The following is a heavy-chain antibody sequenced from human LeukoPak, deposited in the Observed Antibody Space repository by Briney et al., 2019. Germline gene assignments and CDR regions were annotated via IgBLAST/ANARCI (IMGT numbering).Heavy chain of an antibody. CDR2: INHSGST. V-gene: IGHV4-34*01. CDR3: ARQEIGLRSFDP. D-gene: IGHD3/OR15-3a*01. CDR1: GGSFSGYY. J-gene: IGHJ5*02. Sequence: SETLSLTCGVYGGSFSGYYWNWIRQPPGKGLEWIGEINHSGSTNYNPSLKSRVTISVDTSKNQFSLNLSSVTAADTAVYYCARQEIGLRSFDPWGQGTLVTVSS.